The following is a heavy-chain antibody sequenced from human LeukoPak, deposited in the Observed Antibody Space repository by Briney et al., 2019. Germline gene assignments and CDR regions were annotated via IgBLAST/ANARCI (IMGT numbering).Heavy chain of an antibody. CDR3: ARGREGAILNWFDP. CDR2: IYHSGST. V-gene: IGHV4-38-2*02. Sequence: PSETLSLTCTVSGYSISSGYYWGWIRQPPGKGLEWIGSIYHSGSTYYNPSLKSRVTISVDTSKNQFSLKLSSVTAADTAVYYCARGREGAILNWFDPWGQGTLVTVSS. D-gene: IGHD1-26*01. CDR1: GYSISSGYY. J-gene: IGHJ5*02.